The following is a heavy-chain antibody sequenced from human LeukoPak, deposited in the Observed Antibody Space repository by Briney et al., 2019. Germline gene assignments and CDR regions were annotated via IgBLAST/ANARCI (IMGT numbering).Heavy chain of an antibody. J-gene: IGHJ4*02. V-gene: IGHV3-23*01. Sequence: GGSLRLSCTASGFTFSSYTMTWVRQAPGKGLEWVSAITGSGGNTYYADSVKGRFTISRDNSKNTLYLQMNSLRAEDTAVYYCAKEWEYYYDYWGQGTLVTVSS. D-gene: IGHD1-26*01. CDR3: AKEWEYYYDY. CDR2: ITGSGGNT. CDR1: GFTFSSYT.